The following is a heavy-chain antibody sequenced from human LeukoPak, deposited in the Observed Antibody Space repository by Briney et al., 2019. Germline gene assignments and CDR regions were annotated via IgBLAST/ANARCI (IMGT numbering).Heavy chain of an antibody. CDR1: GFTFDDYA. V-gene: IGHV3-9*01. CDR2: ISWDSGSI. Sequence: SLRLSCAASGFTFDDYAMHWVRQAPGKGLEWVSGISWDSGSIGYADSVKGRFTISRDNAKNSLYLQMNSLRAEDTALYYCAKALGQNWFDPWGQGTLVTVSS. J-gene: IGHJ5*02. D-gene: IGHD1-26*01. CDR3: AKALGQNWFDP.